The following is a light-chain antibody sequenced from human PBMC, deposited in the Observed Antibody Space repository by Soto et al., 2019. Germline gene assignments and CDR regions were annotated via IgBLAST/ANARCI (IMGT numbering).Light chain of an antibody. CDR2: STS. V-gene: IGKV1-6*01. CDR1: QDIKID. Sequence: AIQMTQSPSSLSASVGDRVTITCRASQDIKIDLVWYQQKPGKAPNVLIYSTSTLQSGVPSRFSGLGSGTNFTLTISSLQPEDFATYYCLQDYNYPFAFGQGTRLEIK. CDR3: LQDYNYPFA. J-gene: IGKJ5*01.